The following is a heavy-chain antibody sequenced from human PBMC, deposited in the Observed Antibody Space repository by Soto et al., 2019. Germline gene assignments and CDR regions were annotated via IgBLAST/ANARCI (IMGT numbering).Heavy chain of an antibody. J-gene: IGHJ4*02. D-gene: IGHD3-10*01. CDR2: IDGSVGDT. CDR3: AKDLGLDASASYPYY. Sequence: GGSLRLSCAASGFTFSSYAMSWVRQAPGKGLECVSSIDGSVGDTYYADSVKGRFTISRDNSKNTLYLQMNSLRAEDTAVYYCAKDLGLDASASYPYYWGQGTLVTVSS. CDR1: GFTFSSYA. V-gene: IGHV3-23*01.